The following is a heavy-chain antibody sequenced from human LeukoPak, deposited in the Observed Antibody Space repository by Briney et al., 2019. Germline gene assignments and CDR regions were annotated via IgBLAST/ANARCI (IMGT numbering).Heavy chain of an antibody. CDR1: GFTFSSYS. J-gene: IGHJ4*02. CDR3: ARVGFNYYGSGHARAYVDY. D-gene: IGHD3-10*01. V-gene: IGHV3-21*01. CDR2: ISSSSSYI. Sequence: PWGSLRLSCAASGFTFSSYSMNWVRQAPGKGLEWVSSISSSSSYIYYADSVKGRFTISRDNAKNSLYLQMNSLRAEDTAVYYCARVGFNYYGSGHARAYVDYWGQGTLVTVSS.